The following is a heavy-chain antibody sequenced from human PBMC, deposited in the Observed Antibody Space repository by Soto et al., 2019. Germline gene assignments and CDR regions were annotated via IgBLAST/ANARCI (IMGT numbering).Heavy chain of an antibody. CDR3: ARPTSGYDLYGMDV. CDR2: IYYSGST. Sequence: PSETLSLTCTVSGGSISSYYWSWIRQPPGKGLEWIGYIYYSGSTNYNPSLKSRVTISRDNSKNTLYLQMNSLRAEDTAVYYCARPTSGYDLYGMDVWGQGTTVTVSS. CDR1: GGSISSYY. V-gene: IGHV4-59*12. J-gene: IGHJ6*02. D-gene: IGHD5-12*01.